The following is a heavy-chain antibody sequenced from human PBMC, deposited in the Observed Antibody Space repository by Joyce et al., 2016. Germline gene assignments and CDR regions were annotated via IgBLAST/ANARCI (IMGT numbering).Heavy chain of an antibody. CDR2: VYAGGGT. CDR1: GFTVSSNY. CDR3: ARDTIAATLAY. V-gene: IGHV3-53*01. Sequence: EVQLVEFGGGFIQPGGSLSLSCAASGFTVSSNYMSWGRQAPGKGLEWVSSVYAGGGTYYADSVKGRFTISRDNSKNTLYLHMNSLRDEDTAMYYCARDTIAATLAYWGQGTLVTVSS. J-gene: IGHJ4*02. D-gene: IGHD2-15*01.